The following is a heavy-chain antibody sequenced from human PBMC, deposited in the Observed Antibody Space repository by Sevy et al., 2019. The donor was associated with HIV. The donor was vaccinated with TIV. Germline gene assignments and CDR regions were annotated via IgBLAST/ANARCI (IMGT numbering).Heavy chain of an antibody. Sequence: GGSLRLSCTTSGFTFSYSGMHWVRQAPGKGLEWVTFIQYDGRNTHYADSVKGRFTISRDNSKNMLYLQMNSLRGDDTAGYYGAKTTAAVGTGGFDYWGQGALVTVSS. J-gene: IGHJ4*02. D-gene: IGHD6-13*01. CDR3: AKTTAAVGTGGFDY. CDR2: IQYDGRNT. CDR1: GFTFSYSG. V-gene: IGHV3-30*02.